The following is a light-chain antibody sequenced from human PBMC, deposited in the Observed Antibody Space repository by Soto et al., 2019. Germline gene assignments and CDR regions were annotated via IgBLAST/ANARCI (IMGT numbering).Light chain of an antibody. Sequence: EVVLTQSPVTLSLSPGERATLSCRASQSFRGLLAWYQQKPGQAPRLLIYDASNRATGIPARFSASGSGTDFTLTISDVQPEDFALYYCHQRQSWPRTFGQGTKVDIK. J-gene: IGKJ1*01. CDR2: DAS. CDR3: HQRQSWPRT. V-gene: IGKV3-11*01. CDR1: QSFRGL.